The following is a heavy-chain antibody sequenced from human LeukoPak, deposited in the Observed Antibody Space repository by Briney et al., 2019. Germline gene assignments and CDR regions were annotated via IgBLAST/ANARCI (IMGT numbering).Heavy chain of an antibody. D-gene: IGHD2-2*01. V-gene: IGHV4-59*01. CDR1: GGSINNYY. J-gene: IGHJ4*02. CDR2: VYYTGST. CDR3: ARDSRYASRRAFDN. Sequence: SETLSLTCTVSGGSINNYYWSWIRQPPGKAVEWIGYVYYTGSTNYNPSLKSRVTISVDSSKTQFSLNLRSATAADTAVYFCARDSRYASRRAFDNWGQGTLVTVSS.